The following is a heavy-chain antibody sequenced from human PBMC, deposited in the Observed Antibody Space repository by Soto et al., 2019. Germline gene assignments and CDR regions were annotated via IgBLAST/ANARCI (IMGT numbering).Heavy chain of an antibody. J-gene: IGHJ4*02. CDR1: GGTFSSYA. CDR3: ARGALTYYYDSSGYYPFDY. Sequence: SVKVSCKASGGTFSSYAISWVRQAPGQGLEWMGGIIPIFGTANYAQKFQGRVTITADESTSTAYMELSSLRSEDTAVYYCARGALTYYYDSSGYYPFDYWGQGTLVTVSS. D-gene: IGHD3-22*01. CDR2: IIPIFGTA. V-gene: IGHV1-69*13.